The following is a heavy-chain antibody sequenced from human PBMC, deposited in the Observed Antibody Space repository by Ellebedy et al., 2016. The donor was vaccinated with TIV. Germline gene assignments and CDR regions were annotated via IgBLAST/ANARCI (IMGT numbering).Heavy chain of an antibody. CDR3: ARRGDQFEY. CDR1: GFTFSDFW. CDR2: INQDGSDK. J-gene: IGHJ4*02. D-gene: IGHD2-21*02. V-gene: IGHV3-7*03. Sequence: GESLKISXAASGFTFSDFWMTWVRQAPGKGLEWVANINQDGSDKYYMDSMKGRFTISRDNAKNSLFLQMNSLRAEDTADYYCARRGDQFEYWGQGTLVTVSS.